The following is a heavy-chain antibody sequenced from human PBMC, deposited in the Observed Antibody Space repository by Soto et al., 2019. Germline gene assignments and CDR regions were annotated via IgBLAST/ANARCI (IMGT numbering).Heavy chain of an antibody. Sequence: SETLSLTCAVYGGSFSGYYWSWIRQPPGKGLEWIGEINHSGSTNYNPSLKSRVTISVDTSKNQFSLKLSSVTAADTAVYYCARANAFDIWGQGTMVTVSS. CDR1: GGSFSGYY. V-gene: IGHV4-34*01. CDR3: ARANAFDI. J-gene: IGHJ3*02. CDR2: INHSGST.